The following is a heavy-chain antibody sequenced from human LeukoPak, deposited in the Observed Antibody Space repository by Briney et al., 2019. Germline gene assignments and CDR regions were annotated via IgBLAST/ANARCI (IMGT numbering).Heavy chain of an antibody. CDR3: ARGVVVVVAATSNWFDP. J-gene: IGHJ5*02. V-gene: IGHV3-30*03. CDR2: ISYDGSNK. D-gene: IGHD2-15*01. CDR1: GFTFSSYG. Sequence: GRSLRLSCAASGFTFSSYGMHWVRQAPGKGLEWVAVISYDGSNKYYADSVKGRFTISRDNSKNTLYLQMNSLRPEDTAKYYCARGVVVVVAATSNWFDPWGQGTLVTVSS.